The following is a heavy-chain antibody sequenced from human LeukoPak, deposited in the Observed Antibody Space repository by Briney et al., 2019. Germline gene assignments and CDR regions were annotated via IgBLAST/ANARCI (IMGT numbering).Heavy chain of an antibody. Sequence: SETLSLTCTVSGGSLSSYYWNWIRQPAGKGLEWIGRIYISGSTDYNPSLKSRVTMSVDTSKNQFSLKLSSVTAADTAVYYCARGRGYYQDYWGQGTLVTVSS. CDR1: GGSLSSYY. V-gene: IGHV4-4*07. J-gene: IGHJ4*02. CDR2: IYISGST. D-gene: IGHD3-22*01. CDR3: ARGRGYYQDY.